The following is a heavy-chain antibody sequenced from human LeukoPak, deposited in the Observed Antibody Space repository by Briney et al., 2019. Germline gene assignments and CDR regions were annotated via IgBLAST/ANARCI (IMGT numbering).Heavy chain of an antibody. D-gene: IGHD6-13*01. CDR1: GFTFDDYA. V-gene: IGHV3-9*01. J-gene: IGHJ4*02. CDR2: ISWNSGSI. CDR3: ARDETIAAAGTFDY. Sequence: GRSLRLSCAASGFTFDDYAMHWVRQAPGKGLEWVSGISWNSGSIGYADSVKGRFTISRDNSKNTLYLQMNSLRAEDTAVYYCARDETIAAAGTFDYWGQGTLVTVSS.